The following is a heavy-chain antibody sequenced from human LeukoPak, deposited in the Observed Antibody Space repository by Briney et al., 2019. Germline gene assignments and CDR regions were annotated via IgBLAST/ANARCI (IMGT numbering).Heavy chain of an antibody. D-gene: IGHD3-22*01. CDR2: MNPDGSEK. V-gene: IGHV3-7*01. CDR1: GFTFSDYY. CDR3: ARDRALYDSRRGYYYTEDDY. Sequence: PGGSLRLSCAASGFTFSDYYMSWIRQAPGKGLEWVANMNPDGSEKYFLDSVKGRFTISRDNAKSSLYLQMNSLRGDDTAVYYCARDRALYDSRRGYYYTEDDYWGQGTLVTVPS. J-gene: IGHJ4*02.